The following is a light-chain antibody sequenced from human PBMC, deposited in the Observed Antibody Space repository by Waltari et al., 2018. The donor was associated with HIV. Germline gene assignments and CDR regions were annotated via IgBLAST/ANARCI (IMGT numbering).Light chain of an antibody. CDR1: ALPKQY. CDR3: QSADSSGSYVI. V-gene: IGLV3-25*03. J-gene: IGLJ2*01. Sequence: SYELTQPPSVSVSPGQTARITCSGDALPKQYAYWYQQKPGQAPVLIIYQDVKRPSGIPERFSGSSSGTTLTLTISGVQAEYEADYYCQSADSSGSYVIFGGGTKLTVL. CDR2: QDV.